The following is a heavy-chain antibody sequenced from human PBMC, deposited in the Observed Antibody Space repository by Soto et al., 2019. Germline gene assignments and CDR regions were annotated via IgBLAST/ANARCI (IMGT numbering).Heavy chain of an antibody. Sequence: QVQLVQSGGGVKRPGASVKVSCKTSGYTFSNYGITWVRQAPGQPLEWLGWISLYSDGTNYAQKLQGRVSMTTDTSTTTAYMELRSLRSDDTAVYYCARVVPGAEAWFGPWGQGTLVTVSS. J-gene: IGHJ5*02. D-gene: IGHD2-2*01. V-gene: IGHV1-18*01. CDR1: GYTFSNYG. CDR2: ISLYSDGT. CDR3: ARVVPGAEAWFGP.